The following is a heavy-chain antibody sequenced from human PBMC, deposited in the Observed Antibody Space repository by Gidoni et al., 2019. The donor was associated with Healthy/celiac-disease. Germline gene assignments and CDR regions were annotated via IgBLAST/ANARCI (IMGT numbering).Heavy chain of an antibody. CDR2: IIPIFGTA. Sequence: QVQLVQSGAEVKKPGSSVKVSCKASGGTFSSYAISWVRQAPGQGLEWMGGIIPIFGTANYAQKFQGRVTITADESTSTAYMELSSLRSEDTAVYYCARAGGYYDSSGYYRYYGMDVWGQGTTVTVSS. J-gene: IGHJ6*02. CDR3: ARAGGYYDSSGYYRYYGMDV. D-gene: IGHD3-22*01. CDR1: GGTFSSYA. V-gene: IGHV1-69*01.